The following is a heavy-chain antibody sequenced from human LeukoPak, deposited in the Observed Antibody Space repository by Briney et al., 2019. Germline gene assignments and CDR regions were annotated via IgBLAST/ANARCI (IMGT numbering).Heavy chain of an antibody. V-gene: IGHV1-2*06. CDR3: EYEYHYDSSGQAVELYFDY. CDR1: LYTLITYY. CDR2: INPKSGGT. Sequence: GAVKVSCKASLYTLITYYMHGVRPALEQGGESRARINPKSGGTNYVQTFQGRVNMTREPSITTAYMDLSRLRSDDTAVYYCEYEYHYDSSGQAVELYFDYWGKGNLVTVSS. D-gene: IGHD3-22*01. J-gene: IGHJ4*02.